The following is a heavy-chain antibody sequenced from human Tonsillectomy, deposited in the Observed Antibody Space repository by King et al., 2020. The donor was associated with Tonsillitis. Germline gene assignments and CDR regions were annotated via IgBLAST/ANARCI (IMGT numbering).Heavy chain of an antibody. CDR3: ARDAGDYGMDV. J-gene: IGHJ6*02. V-gene: IGHV4-30-2*01. Sequence: LQLQESGSGLVKPSQTLSLTCAVSGGSISSGGYSWSWIRQPPGKGLEWIGYIYHRESPYYNPSLKSRVTISVDRSKNHLSLNLTSVTAADTAVYYCARDAGDYGMDVWGQGNTVTVSS. D-gene: IGHD4-17*01. CDR1: GGSISSGGYS. CDR2: IYHRESP.